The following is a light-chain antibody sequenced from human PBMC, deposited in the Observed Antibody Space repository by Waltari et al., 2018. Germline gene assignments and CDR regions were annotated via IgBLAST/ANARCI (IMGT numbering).Light chain of an antibody. J-gene: IGLJ2*01. CDR3: SSYTDSTTVV. Sequence: QSALTQPASVSGSPGQSIPISCSVSTPHIGTYAYLSWYQQYPGKAPKLILYQVTIRPSGVSNRFSGSKSGNTASLTISGLQTDDEAIYYCSSYTDSTTVVFGGGTVVTVL. V-gene: IGLV2-14*01. CDR2: QVT. CDR1: TPHIGTYAY.